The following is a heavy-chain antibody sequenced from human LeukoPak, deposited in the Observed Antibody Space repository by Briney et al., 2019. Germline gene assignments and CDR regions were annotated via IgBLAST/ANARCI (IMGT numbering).Heavy chain of an antibody. D-gene: IGHD3-3*01. CDR2: MIPIFGTA. J-gene: IGHJ4*02. CDR3: ARSPLGTGLWSGYLLYFDY. Sequence: ASVKVSCKASGGTVSSYAISWVRQAPGQGLEWMGGMIPIFGTANYAQKFQGRVTITADESTSTAFLELSSLRSEDTAVYYCARSPLGTGLWSGYLLYFDYWGQGTLVTVSS. CDR1: GGTVSSYA. V-gene: IGHV1-69*01.